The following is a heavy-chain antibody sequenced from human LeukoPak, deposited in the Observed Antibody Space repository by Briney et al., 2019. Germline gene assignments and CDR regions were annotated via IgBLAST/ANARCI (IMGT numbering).Heavy chain of an antibody. CDR2: IYHSGST. V-gene: IGHV4-38-2*02. Sequence: PSETLSLTCTVSGYSISSDYYWGWIRQPPGKGLEWIGSIYHSGSTYYNPSLKSRVTISVDTSKNQFSLKLRSVTAADTAMYYCARGKSRGSHIDYWGQGTPVTVSS. CDR3: ARGKSRGSHIDY. J-gene: IGHJ4*02. CDR1: GYSISSDYY. D-gene: IGHD1-26*01.